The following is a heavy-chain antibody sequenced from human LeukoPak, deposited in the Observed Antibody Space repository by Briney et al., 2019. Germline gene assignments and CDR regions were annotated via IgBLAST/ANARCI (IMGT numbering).Heavy chain of an antibody. CDR2: IFTSGGT. CDR1: GASISNSH. Sequence: SETLSLTCTVSGASISNSHWTWIRQPAGKGLEWIGRIFTSGGTNYNPSLKSRVTISVDTSKNQFSLKLNSVTAADAAVYYCAREESGYCDGGSCPYYFDYWGQGTLVTVSS. D-gene: IGHD2-15*01. CDR3: AREESGYCDGGSCPYYFDY. J-gene: IGHJ4*02. V-gene: IGHV4-4*07.